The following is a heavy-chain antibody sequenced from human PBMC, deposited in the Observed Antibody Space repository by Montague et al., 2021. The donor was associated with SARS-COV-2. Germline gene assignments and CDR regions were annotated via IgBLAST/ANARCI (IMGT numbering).Heavy chain of an antibody. D-gene: IGHD4-17*01. CDR1: GGSISSASYY. CDR2: IYSTVIT. CDR3: ARDPHDYGWFDP. Sequence: TLSLTCTVSGGSISSASYYWSWIRQPAGKGLDWIGHIYSTVITSYNPSLKSRVTISVDLSKNQFSLKMTSVTAADTAVYYCARDPHDYGWFDPWGQGTLVTVSS. J-gene: IGHJ5*02. V-gene: IGHV4-61*09.